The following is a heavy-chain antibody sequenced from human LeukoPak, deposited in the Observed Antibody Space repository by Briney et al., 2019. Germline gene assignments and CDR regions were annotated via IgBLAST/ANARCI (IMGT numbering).Heavy chain of an antibody. CDR2: ISWNGGDT. CDR3: AREGIYCVNGVCYLDY. CDR1: GFKFDDYG. V-gene: IGHV3-20*04. J-gene: IGHJ4*02. Sequence: GGSLRLSCAASGFKFDDYGMSWVRQAPGKGLEWVSGISWNGGDTGYADSVKGRFTISRDNAKNSLFLQVNSLRADDTAFYYCAREGIYCVNGVCYLDYWGQGTLVTVSS. D-gene: IGHD2-8*01.